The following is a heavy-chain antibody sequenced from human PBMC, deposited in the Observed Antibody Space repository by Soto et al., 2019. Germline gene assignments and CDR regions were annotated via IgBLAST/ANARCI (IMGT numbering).Heavy chain of an antibody. CDR1: GFTFSSYG. V-gene: IGHV3-33*01. J-gene: IGHJ6*03. CDR3: AREGVPAAIYYYYMDV. D-gene: IGHD2-2*01. CDR2: IWYDGSNK. Sequence: QVQLVESGGGVVQPGRSLRLSCAASGFTFSSYGMHWVRQAPGKGLVWVAVIWYDGSNKYYADSVKGRFTISRDNSKHTLYLQMNSLRAEDTAVYYCAREGVPAAIYYYYMDVWGKGTTVTVSS.